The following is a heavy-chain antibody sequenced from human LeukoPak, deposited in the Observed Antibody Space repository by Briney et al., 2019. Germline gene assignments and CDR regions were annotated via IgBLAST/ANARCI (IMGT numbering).Heavy chain of an antibody. CDR3: ARFAYGDYYFDY. D-gene: IGHD4-17*01. CDR2: IFTTGST. V-gene: IGHV4-4*07. J-gene: IGHJ4*02. CDR1: GGSISSYY. Sequence: SETLSLTCTVSGGSISSYYWSWIRQPAGKGLEWIGRIFTTGSTNYNPSLKSRVSMSIDTSKNQFSLKLNSVTAADTAVYYCARFAYGDYYFDYWGRGALVTVSS.